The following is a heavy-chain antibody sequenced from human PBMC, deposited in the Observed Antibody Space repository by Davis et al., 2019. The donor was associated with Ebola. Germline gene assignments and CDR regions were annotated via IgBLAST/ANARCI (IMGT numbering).Heavy chain of an antibody. CDR1: GGSISSYY. D-gene: IGHD3-3*01. CDR2: IYYSGST. Sequence: MPSETLSLTCTVSGGSISSYYWSWIRQPPGKGLEWIGYIYYSGSTNYNPSLKSRVTISVDTSKNQFSLKLSSVTAADTAVYYCARVDYDFWGGYYGGSWFDPWGQGTLVTVSS. V-gene: IGHV4-59*01. J-gene: IGHJ5*02. CDR3: ARVDYDFWGGYYGGSWFDP.